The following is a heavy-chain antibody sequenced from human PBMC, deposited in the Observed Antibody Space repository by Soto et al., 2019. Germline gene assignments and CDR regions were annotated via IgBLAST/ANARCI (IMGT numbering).Heavy chain of an antibody. J-gene: IGHJ4*02. D-gene: IGHD6-19*01. CDR2: ISGSGGST. V-gene: IGHV3-23*01. CDR3: AKERPRSGWSYYFDF. Sequence: PGGALRVSWAASGLTFSRYALSWGRQAPGKGLEWVSAISGSGGSTYYADSVKGRFTISRDNSKNTLYLQMNSLRAEDTAVYYCAKERPRSGWSYYFDFWGQGTLVTVSS. CDR1: GLTFSRYA.